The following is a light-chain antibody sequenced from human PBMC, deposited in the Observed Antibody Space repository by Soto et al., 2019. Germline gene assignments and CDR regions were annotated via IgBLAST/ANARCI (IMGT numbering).Light chain of an antibody. V-gene: IGLV1-40*01. CDR3: QSYDSSLSGYVV. CDR1: SSNIGAGYD. Sequence: QAVLTQPPSVSGASGQRVTISCTGSSSNIGAGYDVHWYQQLPGTAPKLLIYGNSNRPSGVPDRFSGSKSGTSASLAITGLQAEDEADHYCQSYDSSLSGYVVFGGGTKVTVL. J-gene: IGLJ2*01. CDR2: GNS.